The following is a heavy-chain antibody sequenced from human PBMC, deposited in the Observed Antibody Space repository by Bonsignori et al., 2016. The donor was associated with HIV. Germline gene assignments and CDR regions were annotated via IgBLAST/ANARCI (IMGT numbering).Heavy chain of an antibody. D-gene: IGHD5-12*01. J-gene: IGHJ4*02. CDR2: VYFNGRT. CDR3: AKTKDMVAYGFFDS. CDR1: DGSVSSTNHY. V-gene: IGHV4-39*01. Sequence: QVQLQESGPGLVKPSETLSLICNVSDGSVSSTNHYWAWIRQPPGKGLEWIGSVYFNGRTSYNPSLKSRLTISVDASKNQFXLKLTSVTAADTAVYYCAKTKDMVAYGFFDSWGQGTLVPVS.